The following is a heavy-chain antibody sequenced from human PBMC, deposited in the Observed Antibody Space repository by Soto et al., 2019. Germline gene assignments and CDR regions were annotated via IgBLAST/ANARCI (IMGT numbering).Heavy chain of an antibody. CDR3: ARVDRYYDILTGYYHYYYYYYMDV. D-gene: IGHD3-9*01. Sequence: SETLSLTCAVYGGSFSGYYWSWIRQPPGKGLEWIGEINHSGSTNYNPSLKSRVTISVDTSKNQFSLKLSSVTAADTAVYYCARVDRYYDILTGYYHYYYYYYMDVWGKGTTVTVSS. J-gene: IGHJ6*03. V-gene: IGHV4-34*01. CDR2: INHSGST. CDR1: GGSFSGYY.